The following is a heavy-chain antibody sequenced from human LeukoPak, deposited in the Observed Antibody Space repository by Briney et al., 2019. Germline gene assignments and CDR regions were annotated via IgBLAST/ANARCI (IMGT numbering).Heavy chain of an antibody. Sequence: SVKVSCKASGGTFSSYAISWVRQAPGQGLEWMGGIIPIFGTANYAQKFQGRVTITADESTSTAYMELSSLRSEDTAVYYCARSGNVYYYMDVWGKGTTVTVSS. V-gene: IGHV1-69*13. D-gene: IGHD2-8*01. J-gene: IGHJ6*03. CDR3: ARSGNVYYYMDV. CDR2: IIPIFGTA. CDR1: GGTFSSYA.